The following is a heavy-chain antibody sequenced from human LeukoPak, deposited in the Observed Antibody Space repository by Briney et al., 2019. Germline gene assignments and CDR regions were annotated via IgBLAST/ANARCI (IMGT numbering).Heavy chain of an antibody. J-gene: IGHJ4*02. Sequence: PGGSLRLSCAASGFTFSSYEMNWVRQAPGKGLEWVSYISSSGSTIYYADSVKGRFTISRDNAKNSLYLQMNSLRAEDTAVYYCARGLTMVRGVNWGQGTLVTVSS. D-gene: IGHD3-10*01. V-gene: IGHV3-48*03. CDR2: ISSSGSTI. CDR1: GFTFSSYE. CDR3: ARGLTMVRGVN.